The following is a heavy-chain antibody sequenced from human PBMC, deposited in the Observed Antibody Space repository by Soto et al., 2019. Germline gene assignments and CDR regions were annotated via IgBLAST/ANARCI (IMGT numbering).Heavy chain of an antibody. CDR3: ARDGLVGATGYYYGMDV. Sequence: ASVKVSCKASGYTFTSYYMHWVRQAPGQGLEWMGWINTNTGNPTYAQGFTGRFVFSLDTSVSTAYLQICSLKAEDTAVYYCARDGLVGATGYYYGMDVWGQGTTVTVSS. D-gene: IGHD1-26*01. J-gene: IGHJ6*02. CDR2: INTNTGNP. V-gene: IGHV7-4-1*01. CDR1: GYTFTSYY.